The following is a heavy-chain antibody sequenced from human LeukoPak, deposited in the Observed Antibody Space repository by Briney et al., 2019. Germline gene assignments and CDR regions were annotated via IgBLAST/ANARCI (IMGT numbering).Heavy chain of an antibody. CDR2: INHSGST. D-gene: IGHD4-17*01. CDR3: ARSWAYGPWAY. CDR1: GGSFSGYY. J-gene: IGHJ4*02. Sequence: PSETLSLTCAVYGGSFSGYYWNWIRHPPGKGLGWIGEINHSGSTNYNPSPKSRVTISVDTSKNQFSLRLSSVTAADTAVYYCARSWAYGPWAYWGQGTLVTVSS. V-gene: IGHV4-34*01.